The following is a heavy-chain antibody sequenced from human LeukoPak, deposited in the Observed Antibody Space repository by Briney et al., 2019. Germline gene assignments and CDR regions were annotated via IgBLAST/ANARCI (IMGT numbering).Heavy chain of an antibody. CDR1: GGSISSGGYY. V-gene: IGHV4-61*08. J-gene: IGHJ4*02. D-gene: IGHD3-22*01. Sequence: SETLSLTCTVSGGSISSGGYYWSWIRQPPGKGLEWIGYIYYSGSTNYNPSLKSRVTISVDTSKNQFSLKLSSVTAADTAVYYCARGGDDYYDSSGYIPWGQGTLVTVSS. CDR3: ARGGDDYYDSSGYIP. CDR2: IYYSGST.